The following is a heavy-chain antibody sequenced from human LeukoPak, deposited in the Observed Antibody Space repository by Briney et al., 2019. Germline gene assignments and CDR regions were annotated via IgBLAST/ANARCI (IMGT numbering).Heavy chain of an antibody. CDR2: ISTYNGNT. CDR1: GYTFTSYD. V-gene: IGHV1-18*01. Sequence: ASVKVSCTASGYTFTSYDISWGRQAPGPGLEWMGWISTYNGNTKYVEKFQGRVTMTTDTSTSTAYMEVRSLRSDDTAVYYCARVHGYSVGIYYFDFWGQGTLVSVSS. CDR3: ARVHGYSVGIYYFDF. D-gene: IGHD5/OR15-5a*01. J-gene: IGHJ4*02.